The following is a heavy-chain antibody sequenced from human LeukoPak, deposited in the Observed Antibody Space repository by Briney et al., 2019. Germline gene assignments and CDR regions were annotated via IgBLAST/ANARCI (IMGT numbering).Heavy chain of an antibody. CDR1: GGSISSSYYY. CDR3: AKSSVVPAAIGFDY. V-gene: IGHV4-39*01. Sequence: PSETLSLTCTVSGGSISSSYYYWGWIRQPPGKGLEWLGSIYYSGSTYYNPSLKSRVTISVDTSKNQFSLKLRSVTAADTAVYYCAKSSVVPAAIGFDYWGQGTLVTVSS. CDR2: IYYSGST. D-gene: IGHD2-2*01. J-gene: IGHJ4*02.